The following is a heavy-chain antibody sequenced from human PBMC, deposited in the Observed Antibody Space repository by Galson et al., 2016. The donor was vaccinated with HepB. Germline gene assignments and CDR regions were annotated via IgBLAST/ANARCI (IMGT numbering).Heavy chain of an antibody. J-gene: IGHJ5*02. CDR2: IYYSGST. CDR3: ARDQSLIPSSFGWFDP. Sequence: TLSLTCTVSGGSISSGGYYWSWIRQHPRKGLEWIGYIYYSGSTYYNPSLKNRVTISVDTSKNQFSLKLSSVTAADTAVYYCARDQSLIPSSFGWFDPWGQGTLVTVSS. V-gene: IGHV4-31*03. CDR1: GGSISSGGYY. D-gene: IGHD5-18*01.